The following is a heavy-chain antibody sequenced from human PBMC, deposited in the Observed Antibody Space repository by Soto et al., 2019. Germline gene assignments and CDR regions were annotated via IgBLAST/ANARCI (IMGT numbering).Heavy chain of an antibody. J-gene: IGHJ6*02. V-gene: IGHV3-49*03. CDR1: GFTFGDYA. Sequence: GGSLRLSCTASGFTFGDYAMSWFRQAPGKRLEWVGFIRSKAYGGTTEYAASVKGRFTISRDDSKSIAYLQMNSLKTEDTAVYYCTRDRTSYYYYYGMDVWGQGTTVTVSS. CDR2: IRSKAYGGTT. CDR3: TRDRTSYYYYYGMDV.